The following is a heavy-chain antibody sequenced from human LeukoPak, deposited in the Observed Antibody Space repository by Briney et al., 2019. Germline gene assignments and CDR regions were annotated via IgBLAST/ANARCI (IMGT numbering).Heavy chain of an antibody. CDR2: ISGSGGST. V-gene: IGHV3-23*01. Sequence: GGSLRLSCAASGFTFSSYAMSWVRQAPGKGLEWVSAISGSGGSTYYADSVKGRFTISRDNSKNTLYLQMNSLRSEDTAVYYCARGGLTGTTREGDAFDIWGQGTMVTVSS. D-gene: IGHD1-7*01. CDR3: ARGGLTGTTREGDAFDI. CDR1: GFTFSSYA. J-gene: IGHJ3*02.